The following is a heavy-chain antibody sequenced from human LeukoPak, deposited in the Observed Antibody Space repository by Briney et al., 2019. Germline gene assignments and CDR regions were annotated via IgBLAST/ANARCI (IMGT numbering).Heavy chain of an antibody. D-gene: IGHD1-26*01. V-gene: IGHV3-30*02. CDR1: GFTFSSYG. CDR3: AKDSAGATYYFDY. Sequence: GGSLRLSCAASGFTFSSYGMHWVRQAPGKGLEWVAFIRYDGSNKYYADSVKGRFTISRDNPKNTLYLQMNSLRAEDTAVYYCAKDSAGATYYFDYWGQGTLVTVSS. CDR2: IRYDGSNK. J-gene: IGHJ4*02.